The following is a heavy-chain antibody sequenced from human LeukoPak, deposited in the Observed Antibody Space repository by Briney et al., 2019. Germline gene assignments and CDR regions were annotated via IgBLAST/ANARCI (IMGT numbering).Heavy chain of an antibody. CDR2: ISSSSSTI. V-gene: IGHV3-48*01. Sequence: GGSLRLSCAASGFTFSSYSMNWVRQAPGRGLEWVSYISSSSSTIYYADSVKGRFTISRDNAKNSLYLQMNSLRAEDTAVYYCASLSNDYYGSGSYYNLWGQGTLVTVSS. CDR3: ASLSNDYYGSGSYYNL. J-gene: IGHJ4*02. D-gene: IGHD3-10*01. CDR1: GFTFSSYS.